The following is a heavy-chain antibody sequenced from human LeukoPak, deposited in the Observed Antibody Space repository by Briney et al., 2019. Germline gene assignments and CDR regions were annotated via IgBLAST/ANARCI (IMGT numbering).Heavy chain of an antibody. D-gene: IGHD3-16*01. CDR1: GFTFPNYD. CDR2: ISDSGHDT. Sequence: PGGSLRLSCAASGFTFPNYDMSWVRQAPGKGLEWVSTISDSGHDTSYADSVKGRFTISRDNSKNTPYLQMSSLRAEDTALYYCATGEYYFDFWGQGTLVTVSS. CDR3: ATGEYYFDF. J-gene: IGHJ4*02. V-gene: IGHV3-23*01.